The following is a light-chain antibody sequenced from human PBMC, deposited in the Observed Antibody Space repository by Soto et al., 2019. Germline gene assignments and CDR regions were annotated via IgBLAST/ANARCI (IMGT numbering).Light chain of an antibody. J-gene: IGLJ1*01. Sequence: QSVLTQPRSVSGSPGQSVTISCTGTSSDVGGYNYVSWYQQHPGKAPKLMIYDVTKRPSGVPDRFSGYKSGNTASLTISGLQAEDEADYYCCSYAGRYTYVFGTGTKVTVL. CDR3: CSYAGRYTYV. CDR1: SSDVGGYNY. V-gene: IGLV2-11*01. CDR2: DVT.